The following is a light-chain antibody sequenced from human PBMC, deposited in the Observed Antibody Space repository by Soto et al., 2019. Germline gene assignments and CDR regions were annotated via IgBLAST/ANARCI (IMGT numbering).Light chain of an antibody. CDR3: QQYNEWPRT. CDR2: GAS. Sequence: EIVLTQSPATLSVSPGERAALSCRASQSVSNNLAWYQQKPGQAPRLLIYGASTRATGIPDRFSGSGSGTEFTLTISSLLSEDFAVYYCQQYNEWPRTFGQGTKVDIK. V-gene: IGKV3D-15*01. J-gene: IGKJ1*01. CDR1: QSVSNN.